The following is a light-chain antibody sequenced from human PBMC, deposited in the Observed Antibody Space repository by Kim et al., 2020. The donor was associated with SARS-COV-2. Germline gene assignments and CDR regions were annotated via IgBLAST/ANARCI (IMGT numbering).Light chain of an antibody. Sequence: GQSVPISLTGTRSDVGGYNYVSWYQPHPGKAPKLMIYEVSKRPSGVPDRFSGSKSGNTASLTVSGLQAEDEADYYCSSYAGSNNYVFGTGTKVTVL. CDR2: EVS. CDR1: RSDVGGYNY. J-gene: IGLJ1*01. V-gene: IGLV2-8*01. CDR3: SSYAGSNNYV.